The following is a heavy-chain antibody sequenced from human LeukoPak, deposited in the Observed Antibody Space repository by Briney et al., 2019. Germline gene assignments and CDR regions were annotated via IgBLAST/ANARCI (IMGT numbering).Heavy chain of an antibody. CDR2: ISNSGAGT. Sequence: GGSLRLSCAASGFSFTSYAMSWVRQAPGKGLEWVSAISNSGAGTFYADSVKGRFTISRDNAKNSLYLQMNSLRAEDTAVYYCANAILTGALWGQGTLVTVSS. V-gene: IGHV3-23*01. J-gene: IGHJ4*02. CDR3: ANAILTGAL. CDR1: GFSFTSYA. D-gene: IGHD2-2*02.